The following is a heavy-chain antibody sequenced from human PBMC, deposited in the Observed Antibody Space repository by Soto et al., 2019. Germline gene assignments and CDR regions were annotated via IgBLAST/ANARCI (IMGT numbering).Heavy chain of an antibody. CDR3: TTDYFGVVNP. D-gene: IGHD3-3*01. V-gene: IGHV3-74*03. CDR2: VDTYGRNI. CDR1: GFTFTGSW. J-gene: IGHJ4*02. Sequence: EVQLYESGGGLVQPVGSLRLSCATSGFTFTGSWMQWVRQVPGKGPVWVSRVDTYGRNIVYADLVKGRFTTSRDNAKNTLYLQMSDLRAEDSAVYYCTTDYFGVVNPWGQGTLVTVSS.